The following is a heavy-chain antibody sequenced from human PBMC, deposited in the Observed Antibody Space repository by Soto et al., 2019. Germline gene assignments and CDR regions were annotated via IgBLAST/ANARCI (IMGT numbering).Heavy chain of an antibody. CDR2: IIPSFGTA. V-gene: IGHV1-69*12. Sequence: QVQLVQSGAEVKKPGSSVKVSCKASGGTFSSYAVSWVRQAPGQGLEWMGGIIPSFGTAVYAQKFQGRVTIIADESTSTAYMELSSLRSEDTARYYCASHCGGDCYSRSPPYYYYGMDVWGQGTTVTVSS. CDR1: GGTFSSYA. CDR3: ASHCGGDCYSRSPPYYYYGMDV. J-gene: IGHJ6*02. D-gene: IGHD2-21*02.